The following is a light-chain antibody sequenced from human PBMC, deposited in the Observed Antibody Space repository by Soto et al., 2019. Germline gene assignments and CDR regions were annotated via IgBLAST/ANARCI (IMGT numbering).Light chain of an antibody. CDR2: DAS. Sequence: DIQMTQSPSTLSASVGDRVTITCRASQSISSWLAWYQQKPGKAPNLLIYDASVLESGVPSRFSGSGSGTEFTLTIGNLQPDDVATYYCQQYNSYSRTFGQGT. J-gene: IGKJ1*01. CDR3: QQYNSYSRT. CDR1: QSISSW. V-gene: IGKV1-5*01.